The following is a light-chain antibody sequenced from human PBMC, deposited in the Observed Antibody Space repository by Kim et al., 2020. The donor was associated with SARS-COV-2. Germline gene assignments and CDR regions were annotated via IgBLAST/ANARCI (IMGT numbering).Light chain of an antibody. Sequence: QAVVTQPTSVSGSPGQSITISCTGTSSDVGIYNYVSWYQQHPGKAPQLIIYAVRNRPSGVSSRFSGSKSGNTASLTISGLQIEDEAYYHCTSYTTRNSMIFGGGTQLTVL. CDR2: AVR. J-gene: IGLJ2*01. CDR1: SSDVGIYNY. V-gene: IGLV2-14*01. CDR3: TSYTTRNSMI.